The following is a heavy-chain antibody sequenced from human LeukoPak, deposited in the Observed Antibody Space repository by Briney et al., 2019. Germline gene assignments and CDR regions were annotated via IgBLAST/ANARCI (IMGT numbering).Heavy chain of an antibody. V-gene: IGHV1-46*01. CDR1: GYIFTSYY. D-gene: IGHD6-13*01. Sequence: ASVKVSCKASGYIFTSYYMHWVRQAPGQGLEWMGMINPSGGSTSYAQKFQGRVTMTSDASTSTVYMELSSLRSEDTAVYYCAKERGTGYSSSWGQGNYFDYWGQGTLVTVSS. CDR2: INPSGGST. CDR3: AKERGTGYSSSWGQGNYFDY. J-gene: IGHJ4*02.